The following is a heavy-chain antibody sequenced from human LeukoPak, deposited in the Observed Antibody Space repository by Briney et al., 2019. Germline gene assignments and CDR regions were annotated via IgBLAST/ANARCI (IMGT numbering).Heavy chain of an antibody. CDR1: GGTFSSYA. CDR2: IMPIFGTA. J-gene: IGHJ5*02. Sequence: SVKLSCKASGGTFSSYAISWVRQAPGQGLEWMGGIMPIFGTADYAQKLQGRVTITTGESTSTAYMVLSRLRSEDTAVYYCARDQKDWFDPWGQGTLVTVSS. V-gene: IGHV1-69*05. CDR3: ARDQKDWFDP.